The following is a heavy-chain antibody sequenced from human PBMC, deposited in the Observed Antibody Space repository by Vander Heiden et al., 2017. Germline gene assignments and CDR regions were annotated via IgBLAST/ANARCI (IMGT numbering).Heavy chain of an antibody. CDR1: GYTFTDYE. CDR3: ARYCSSASCYKFDY. Sequence: QVQLVQSGAEVKKPGGSVQVSCKASGYTFTDYEINWVRQAAGQGLEWVGWMDPKTGKAGYAQKFQGRVAMTRNTSITTASMELSSLRSEDTAVYYCARYCSSASCYKFDYWGQGTLVTVSS. V-gene: IGHV1-8*01. J-gene: IGHJ4*02. CDR2: MDPKTGKA. D-gene: IGHD2-2*01.